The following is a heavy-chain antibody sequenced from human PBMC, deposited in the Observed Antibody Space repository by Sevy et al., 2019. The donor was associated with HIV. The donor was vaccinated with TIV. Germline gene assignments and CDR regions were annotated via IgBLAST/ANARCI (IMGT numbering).Heavy chain of an antibody. J-gene: IGHJ5*02. CDR1: GGSISSYY. D-gene: IGHD3-3*01. CDR3: ARENDFWSGGTRWFDP. Sequence: SETLSLTCTVSGGSISSYYWSWIRHPPGKGLEWIGYIYYSGSTNYNPSLKSRVTISVDTSKNQFSLKLSSVTAADTAVYYCARENDFWSGGTRWFDPWGQGTLVTVSS. V-gene: IGHV4-59*12. CDR2: IYYSGST.